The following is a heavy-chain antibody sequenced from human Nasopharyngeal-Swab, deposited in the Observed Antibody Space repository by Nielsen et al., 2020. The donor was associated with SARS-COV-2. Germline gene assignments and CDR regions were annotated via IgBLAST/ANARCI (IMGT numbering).Heavy chain of an antibody. Sequence: SETLSLTCAVSGDSISSSNWWRWVRQPPGRGLDWIGEIYHSGTTFYNPSLMSRVTLGVDKSNNQFSLRLTSVSAADTAVYYCARDTFDCSGGKCFYFFDQWGQGALVTVSS. CDR2: IYHSGTT. J-gene: IGHJ4*02. V-gene: IGHV4-4*02. D-gene: IGHD2-15*01. CDR1: GDSISSSNW. CDR3: ARDTFDCSGGKCFYFFDQ.